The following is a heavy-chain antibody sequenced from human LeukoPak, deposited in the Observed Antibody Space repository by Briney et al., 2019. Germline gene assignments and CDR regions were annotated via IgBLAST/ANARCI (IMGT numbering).Heavy chain of an antibody. J-gene: IGHJ4*02. CDR1: GFTFSKCG. V-gene: IGHV3-23*01. Sequence: GGTLRLSCIGSGFTFSKCGMGWVRQAPGKALEWVSGIDDRGRSTYYADSVRGRFTISRDNSRNTLYLQMSSLRAEDTAVYHCAIRTGQIPYYFDYRGQGTLVTVSS. CDR3: AIRTGQIPYYFDY. D-gene: IGHD1-14*01. CDR2: IDDRGRST.